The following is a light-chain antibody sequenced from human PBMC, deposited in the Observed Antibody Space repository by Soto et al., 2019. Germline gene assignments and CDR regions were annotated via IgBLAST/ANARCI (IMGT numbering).Light chain of an antibody. CDR1: QSVASSY. J-gene: IGKJ2*01. Sequence: EIVLTQSPGTLSLSPGERVTLSCRASQSVASSYLAWYQQKSGQAPRLLIFDASRRPTGIPDRFSGSGSGTDFTLTISRLEPEDFAVYYCQQYGSFPQTFGQGTQLEIK. CDR2: DAS. CDR3: QQYGSFPQT. V-gene: IGKV3-20*01.